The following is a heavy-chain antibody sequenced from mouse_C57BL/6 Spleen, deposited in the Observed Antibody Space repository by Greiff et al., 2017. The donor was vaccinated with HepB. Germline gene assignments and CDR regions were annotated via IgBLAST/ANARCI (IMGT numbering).Heavy chain of an antibody. D-gene: IGHD2-1*01. CDR3: ARREIYYGNPFAY. J-gene: IGHJ3*01. CDR2: IYPGSGST. V-gene: IGHV1-55*01. Sequence: QVQLQQSGAELVKPGASVKMSCKASGYTFTSYWITWVKQRPGQGLEWIGDIYPGSGSTNYNEKFKSKATLTVDTSSSTAYMQLSSLTSEDSAVYYCARREIYYGNPFAYWGQGTLVTVSA. CDR1: GYTFTSYW.